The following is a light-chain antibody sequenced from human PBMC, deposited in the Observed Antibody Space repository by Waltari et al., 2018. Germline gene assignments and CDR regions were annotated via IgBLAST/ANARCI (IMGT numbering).Light chain of an antibody. CDR1: QSLLDSNGNDY. V-gene: IGKV2-28*01. Sequence: IVMTQSPLSLPVTPGEPASISCRSSQSLLDSNGNDYLDWYLQKPGQSPKLLIYLGSDRASGVPDRFNGSGSGSNFTLTISRVEAADVGVYYCMQALQTPRTFGQGTKLEIK. CDR3: MQALQTPRT. CDR2: LGS. J-gene: IGKJ2*01.